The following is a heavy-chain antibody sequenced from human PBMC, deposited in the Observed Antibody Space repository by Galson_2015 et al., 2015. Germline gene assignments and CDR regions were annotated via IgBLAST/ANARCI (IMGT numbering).Heavy chain of an antibody. V-gene: IGHV7-4-1*02. J-gene: IGHJ4*02. CDR3: ARDTTSGAGAVTDC. CDR1: GYTFTNYA. CDR2: INTNTGNP. D-gene: IGHD4-17*01. Sequence: SVKVSCKASGYTFTNYAINWVRQAPGQGLEWMGWINTNTGNPTYAQDFTGRFVFSLDTSVSTAYLQISSLKAEGTAVYYCARDTTSGAGAVTDCWGQGTLVTVSS.